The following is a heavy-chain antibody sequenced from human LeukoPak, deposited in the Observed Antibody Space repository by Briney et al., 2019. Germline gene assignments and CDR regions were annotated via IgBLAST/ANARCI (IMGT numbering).Heavy chain of an antibody. J-gene: IGHJ4*02. CDR3: AKDSGWFRFDY. CDR2: IKQDGSDK. V-gene: IGHV3-7*03. D-gene: IGHD6-13*01. Sequence: GGSLRLSCAASGFTFSTSWMSWVRQAPGKGLEWVANIKQDGSDKYYMDSVKGRFTISRDNAKNSLYLQMNSLRAEDTAVYYCAKDSGWFRFDYWGQGTLVTVSS. CDR1: GFTFSTSW.